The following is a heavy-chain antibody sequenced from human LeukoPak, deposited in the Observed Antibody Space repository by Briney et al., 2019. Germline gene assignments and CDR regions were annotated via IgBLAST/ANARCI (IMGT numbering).Heavy chain of an antibody. D-gene: IGHD1-14*01. J-gene: IGHJ6*03. CDR2: IYTSGST. V-gene: IGHV4-4*07. CDR3: ARDQFRKYYYYYMDV. CDR1: GGSISSYY. Sequence: SETLSLTCTVSGGSISSYYWSWIRQPAGKGLEWIGRIYTSGSTNYNPSLKSRVTMSVDTSKNQFSLKPSSVTAADTAVYYCARDQFRKYYYYYMDVGGKGTTVTVPS.